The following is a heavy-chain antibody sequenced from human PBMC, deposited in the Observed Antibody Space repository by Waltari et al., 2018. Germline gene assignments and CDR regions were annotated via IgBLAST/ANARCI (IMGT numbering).Heavy chain of an antibody. J-gene: IGHJ2*01. CDR2: IRYDGSNK. Sequence: QVQLVESGGGVVQPGGSLRLSCAASGFTFSSYGMHWVRQAPGKGLEWVAFIRYDGSNKYYADSVKGRFTISRDNSKNTLYLQMNSLRAEDTAVYYCAKDPYYYGSGSYYKPPYWYFDLWGRGTLVTVSS. V-gene: IGHV3-30*02. CDR1: GFTFSSYG. CDR3: AKDPYYYGSGSYYKPPYWYFDL. D-gene: IGHD3-10*01.